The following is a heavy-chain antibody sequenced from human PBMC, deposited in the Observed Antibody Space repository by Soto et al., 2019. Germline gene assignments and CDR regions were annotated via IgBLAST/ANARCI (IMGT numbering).Heavy chain of an antibody. Sequence: SETLSLTCTVSGASISIGGYYWNWIRQHPGKGLEWIGYIFYSGSTFYNPSLKSRVTISVDTSKDQFSLKLSSVTAADTAVYYCARALDSSRRTPCGFWGQGTLVTVSS. CDR1: GASISIGGYY. J-gene: IGHJ4*02. CDR3: ARALDSSRRTPCGF. D-gene: IGHD3-22*01. CDR2: IFYSGST. V-gene: IGHV4-31*03.